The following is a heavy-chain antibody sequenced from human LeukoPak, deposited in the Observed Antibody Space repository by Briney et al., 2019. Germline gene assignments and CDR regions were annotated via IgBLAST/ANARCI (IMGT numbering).Heavy chain of an antibody. J-gene: IGHJ4*02. CDR3: ARGASGYSYG. V-gene: IGHV4-59*01. CDR1: GGSISRYY. D-gene: IGHD5-18*01. CDR2: IYYSGST. Sequence: SETLSLTCTVSGGSISRYYWSWIRQPPGKGLDWIGYIYYSGSTNYNPSLKSRVTISIDTSKNQFSLNLSSVTAADTAVYYCARGASGYSYGWGQGTLVTVSS.